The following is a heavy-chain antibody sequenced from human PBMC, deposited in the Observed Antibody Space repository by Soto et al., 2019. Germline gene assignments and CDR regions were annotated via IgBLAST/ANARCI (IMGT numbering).Heavy chain of an antibody. Sequence: QVQLVQSGAEVKKPGASVKVSCKASGYTFTSYGISWVRQAPGQGLEWMGWINAYNGNTNYAQKLKDRVTMTTDTSTSTAYMELGSLRSDDTAVYSCARSSGSAYWFDPWGQGTLVTVSS. D-gene: IGHD6-6*01. CDR2: INAYNGNT. CDR3: ARSSGSAYWFDP. J-gene: IGHJ5*02. V-gene: IGHV1-18*01. CDR1: GYTFTSYG.